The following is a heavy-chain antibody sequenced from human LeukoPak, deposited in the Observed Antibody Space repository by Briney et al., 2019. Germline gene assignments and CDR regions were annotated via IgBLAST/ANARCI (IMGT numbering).Heavy chain of an antibody. Sequence: SETLSLTCTVSGGSISTSNYYWGWIRQPPGKGLEWIGNIFYSGSTYYSPSLKSRVTISLDTSRNQFSLKLNSVTAADTAVYYCARGGSGSHYYYYYYMDVWGKGTTVTISS. CDR1: GGSISTSNYY. J-gene: IGHJ6*03. V-gene: IGHV4-39*07. CDR3: ARGGSGSHYYYYYYMDV. D-gene: IGHD3-10*01. CDR2: IFYSGST.